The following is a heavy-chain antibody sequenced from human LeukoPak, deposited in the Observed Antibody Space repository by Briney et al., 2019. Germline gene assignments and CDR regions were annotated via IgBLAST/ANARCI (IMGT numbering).Heavy chain of an antibody. Sequence: GGSLRLSCAASGFTFSSYTMNWVRQAPGKGLEWVSSISSSSSYIYYADSVKGRFTISRDNAKNSLYLQMNSLTAEDTAVYYCARDGDIVIIPAGLDYWGQGTLVTVSS. CDR2: ISSSSSYI. J-gene: IGHJ4*02. V-gene: IGHV3-21*01. CDR1: GFTFSSYT. D-gene: IGHD2-2*01. CDR3: ARDGDIVIIPAGLDY.